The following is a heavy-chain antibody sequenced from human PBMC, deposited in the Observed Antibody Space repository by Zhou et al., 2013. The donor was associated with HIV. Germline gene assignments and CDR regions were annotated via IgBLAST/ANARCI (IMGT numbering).Heavy chain of an antibody. V-gene: IGHV1-8*01. CDR3: ARRGTWGDRFNVIRGGLDV. D-gene: IGHD1-1*01. CDR1: GYTLTTSD. CDR2: INPSTSHT. Sequence: QVQLVQSGAEMKKPGASMKVSCKASGYTLTTSDLHWVRQASGQGLEWMGWINPSTSHTTYAQNFQGRVTMTRNISINTAYMELNSLRSEDTAVYYCARRGTWGDRFNVIRGGLDVWGQGTTVTVSS. J-gene: IGHJ6*02.